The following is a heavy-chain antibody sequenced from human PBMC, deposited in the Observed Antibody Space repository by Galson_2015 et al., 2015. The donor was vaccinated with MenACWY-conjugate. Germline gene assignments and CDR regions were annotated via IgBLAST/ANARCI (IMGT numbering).Heavy chain of an antibody. CDR2: IWYDGSKT. J-gene: IGHJ4*02. V-gene: IGHV3-33*01. Sequence: SLRLSCAASGFTFSSYAMHWVRQAPGKGLEWVAVIWYDGSKTYYADSVKGRFPISRDNSKNTAFLTMNSLRAEDTALYYCFAINSAIDNSGQGTPVTVSS. CDR3: FAINSAIDN. D-gene: IGHD1-26*01. CDR1: GFTFSSYA.